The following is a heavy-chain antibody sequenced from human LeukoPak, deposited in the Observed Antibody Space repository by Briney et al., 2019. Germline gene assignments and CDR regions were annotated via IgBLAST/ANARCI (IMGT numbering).Heavy chain of an antibody. V-gene: IGHV1-24*01. CDR1: GYTLTELS. J-gene: IGHJ6*02. Sequence: ASVKVSCKVSGYTLTELSMHWVRQAPGKGLEWMGGFDPEDGETIYAQKFQGRVTITADESTSTAYMELSSLRSEDTAVYYCARVSNCGGDCYASYYYYGMDVWGQGTTVTVSS. CDR2: FDPEDGET. CDR3: ARVSNCGGDCYASYYYYGMDV. D-gene: IGHD2-21*02.